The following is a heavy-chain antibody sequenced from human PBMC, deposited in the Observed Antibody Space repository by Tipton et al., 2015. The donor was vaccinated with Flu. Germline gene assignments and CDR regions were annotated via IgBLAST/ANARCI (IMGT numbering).Heavy chain of an antibody. Sequence: LVQPSETLSLTCAVYGGSFSGYYWSWIRQPPGKGLEWIGEINHSGSTNYNPSLKSRVTISVDTSKNQFSLKLSSVTAADTAVYYCARTVVTPWYFDYWGQGTLVTVSS. J-gene: IGHJ4*02. V-gene: IGHV4-34*01. CDR2: INHSGST. CDR3: ARTVVTPWYFDY. CDR1: GGSFSGYY. D-gene: IGHD4-23*01.